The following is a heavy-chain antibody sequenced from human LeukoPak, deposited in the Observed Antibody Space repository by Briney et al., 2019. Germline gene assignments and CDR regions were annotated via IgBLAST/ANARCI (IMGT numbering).Heavy chain of an antibody. CDR3: ARGGYCSGGSCSTDAFDI. V-gene: IGHV4-38-2*02. Sequence: SETLSLTCTVSGYSISSGYYWGWIRQPPGKGLEWIGSIYHSGSTYYNPSLKSRVTISVDTSKNQFSLKLSSVTAADTAVYYCARGGYCSGGSCSTDAFDIWGQGTMVTVSS. J-gene: IGHJ3*02. D-gene: IGHD2-15*01. CDR1: GYSISSGYY. CDR2: IYHSGST.